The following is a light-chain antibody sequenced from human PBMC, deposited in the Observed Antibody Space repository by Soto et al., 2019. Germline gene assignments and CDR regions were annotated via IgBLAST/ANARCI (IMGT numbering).Light chain of an antibody. V-gene: IGKV1-12*01. CDR2: AAS. J-gene: IGKJ4*01. Sequence: DIQMTQSPSSVSAFVGDRVAITCRASHDIARWLAWYRQQPGKAPRLLIYAASSLQSGVPTRFSGSGSGTDFTLTITNLQPEDSAVYYCQQVKGFPLTFGGGTKVDIK. CDR3: QQVKGFPLT. CDR1: HDIARW.